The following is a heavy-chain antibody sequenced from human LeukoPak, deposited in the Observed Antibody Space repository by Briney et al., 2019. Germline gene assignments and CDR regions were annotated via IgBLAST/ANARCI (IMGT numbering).Heavy chain of an antibody. CDR1: GFTFSSYN. Sequence: GGSLRLSCAASGFTFSSYNMNWVRQAPGKGLEWVSYISSSCSTIYYADSVKGRFTISRDNSKNTLYLQMNSLRAEDTAVYYCAKGRWGFDIWGQGTMVTVSS. V-gene: IGHV3-48*01. CDR3: AKGRWGFDI. D-gene: IGHD4-23*01. CDR2: ISSSCSTI. J-gene: IGHJ3*02.